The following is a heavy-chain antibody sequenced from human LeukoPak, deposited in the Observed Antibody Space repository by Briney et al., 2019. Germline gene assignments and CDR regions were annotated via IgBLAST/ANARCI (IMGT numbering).Heavy chain of an antibody. J-gene: IGHJ5*02. V-gene: IGHV4-34*01. D-gene: IGHD3-9*01. CDR1: GGSFSGYY. CDR3: ARRYFDTNWFDP. CDR2: INHSGST. Sequence: PSETLSLTCAVYGGSFSGYYWSWIRQPPGKGLEWIGEINHSGSTNYNPSLKSRVTISVDTSKNQFSLKLSSVTAADTAVYYCARRYFDTNWFDPWGQGTLVTVSS.